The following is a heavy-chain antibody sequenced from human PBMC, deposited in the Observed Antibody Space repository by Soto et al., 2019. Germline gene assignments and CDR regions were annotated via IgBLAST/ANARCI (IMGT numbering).Heavy chain of an antibody. D-gene: IGHD3-10*01. CDR1: GVSFNNNG. CDR2: VSPPFRTS. J-gene: IGHJ6*02. V-gene: IGHV1-69*01. CDR3: ARVLYYGSGSYSPYGMDV. Sequence: QVQLVQSGAEVKKPGSSVKVSCKTSGVSFNNNGIGWVRQAPGHGLEWMGGVSPPFRTSNYARKFQGRISIPADASTGTVNMELSSLTSEDTAQYYCARVLYYGSGSYSPYGMDVWGQGTTVTGSS.